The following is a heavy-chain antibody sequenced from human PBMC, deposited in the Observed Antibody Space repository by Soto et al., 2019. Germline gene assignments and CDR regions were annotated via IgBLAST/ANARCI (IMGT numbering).Heavy chain of an antibody. CDR1: GFTFRSYV. J-gene: IGHJ4*02. CDR3: ARWGTTGGLDV. D-gene: IGHD3-16*01. Sequence: QVQRVESGGGVVQPGTSLRLSCVGSGFTFRSYVIHWVRQAPGKGLEWVALTSYDGSNNFYGDSVKGRFTISRHNSRNTVELQMASLRFEYTALYYCARWGTTGGLDVWGQGTLVSVSS. CDR2: TSYDGSNN. V-gene: IGHV3-33*05.